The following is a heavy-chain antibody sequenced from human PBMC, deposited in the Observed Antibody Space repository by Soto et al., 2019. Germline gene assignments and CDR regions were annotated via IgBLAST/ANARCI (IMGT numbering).Heavy chain of an antibody. CDR1: GFTFSDHY. CDR3: TTYPLYYDILTGYPHLDY. J-gene: IGHJ4*02. Sequence: GGSLRLSCAASGFTFSDHYMDWVRQAPGKGLEWVGRSKNKADSYTTEYAASVKGRFTISRDGSKNSLYLQMNSLKTEDTAVYYCTTYPLYYDILTGYPHLDYWGQGTLVTVSS. D-gene: IGHD3-9*01. CDR2: SKNKADSYTT. V-gene: IGHV3-72*01.